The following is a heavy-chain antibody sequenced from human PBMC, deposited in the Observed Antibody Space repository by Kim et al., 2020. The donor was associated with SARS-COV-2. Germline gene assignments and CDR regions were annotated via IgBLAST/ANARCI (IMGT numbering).Heavy chain of an antibody. V-gene: IGHV4-59*01. CDR3: AGDYYSYGYVVDDYYGMDV. CDR1: GGSISSYY. Sequence: SETLSLTCTVSGGSISSYYWSWIRQPPGKGLEWIGYIYYSGSTNYYPSLKSRVTISVDTSKNQFSLKLSSVTAADTAVYYCAGDYYSYGYVVDDYYGMDVWGQGTRVTVSS. D-gene: IGHD5-18*01. J-gene: IGHJ6*02. CDR2: IYYSGST.